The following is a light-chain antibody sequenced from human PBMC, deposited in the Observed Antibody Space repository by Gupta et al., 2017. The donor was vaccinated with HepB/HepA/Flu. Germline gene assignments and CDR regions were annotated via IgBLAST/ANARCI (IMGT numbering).Light chain of an antibody. J-gene: IGLJ3*02. V-gene: IGLV2-23*02. CDR2: EVS. Sequence: QSALTQPASVSGSPGQSITISCTGTSSDVGTYNLVSWYQQHPGKAPKLIIYEVSKRPSGVSNRFSGSKSGNTDSLTISGLQAEDEADYYCCSYEGSRSWVFGGGTKLTVL. CDR3: CSYEGSRSWV. CDR1: SSDVGTYNL.